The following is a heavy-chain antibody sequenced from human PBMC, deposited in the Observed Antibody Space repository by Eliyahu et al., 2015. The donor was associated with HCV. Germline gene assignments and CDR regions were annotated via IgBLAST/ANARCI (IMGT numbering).Heavy chain of an antibody. Sequence: QVQLVESGGGLVKPGGSLXLSCAASXFTFXDHYMXWIRQAPGKGLXWVSYISSSGSTIYYADSVKGRFTISRDNAKNSLYLQMNSLRAEDTAVYYCAGGQLAAAGPWFDYWGQGTLVTVSS. D-gene: IGHD6-13*01. CDR3: AGGQLAAAGPWFDY. CDR1: XFTFXDHY. V-gene: IGHV3-11*01. J-gene: IGHJ4*02. CDR2: ISSSGSTI.